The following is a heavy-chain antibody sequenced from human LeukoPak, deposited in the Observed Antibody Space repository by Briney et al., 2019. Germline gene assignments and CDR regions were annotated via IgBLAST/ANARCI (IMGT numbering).Heavy chain of an antibody. CDR2: IYTSGST. Sequence: SETLSLTCTVSGGSISSYSWSWIRQPPGKGLEWIGYIYTSGSTNYNPSLKSRVTISVDTSKNQFSLKLSSVTAADTAVYYCARGIYYYDSSTNKRGTTFDYWGQGTLVTVSS. CDR1: GGSISSYS. V-gene: IGHV4-4*09. CDR3: ARGIYYYDSSTNKRGTTFDY. D-gene: IGHD3-22*01. J-gene: IGHJ4*02.